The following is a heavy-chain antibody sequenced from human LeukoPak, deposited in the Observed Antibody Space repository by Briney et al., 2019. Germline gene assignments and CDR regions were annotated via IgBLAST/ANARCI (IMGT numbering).Heavy chain of an antibody. J-gene: IGHJ4*02. CDR3: ARESQLWGNFDY. D-gene: IGHD5-18*01. V-gene: IGHV4-4*07. Sequence: SETLSLTCTVSGGSISRYYWSWIRQPAGKGLEWIGRIYTSGSTNYNPSLKSRVTMSVDTSKNQFSLKLSSVTAADTAVYYCARESQLWGNFDYWGQGTLVTVSS. CDR2: IYTSGST. CDR1: GGSISRYY.